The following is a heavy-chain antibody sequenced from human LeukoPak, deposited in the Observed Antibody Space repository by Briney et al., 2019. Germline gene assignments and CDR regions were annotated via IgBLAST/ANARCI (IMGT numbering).Heavy chain of an antibody. CDR2: INPNSGGT. D-gene: IGHD1/OR15-1a*01. V-gene: IGHV1-2*02. CDR1: GYTFTGYY. Sequence: ASVKVSCKASGYTFTGYYMHWVRQAPGQGLEWMGWINPNSGGTKYAEKFQGRVTMTRDTSNSTAYMELSRLRSDDTAVYYCARYISGTPFDYWGQGTLVTVSS. J-gene: IGHJ4*02. CDR3: ARYISGTPFDY.